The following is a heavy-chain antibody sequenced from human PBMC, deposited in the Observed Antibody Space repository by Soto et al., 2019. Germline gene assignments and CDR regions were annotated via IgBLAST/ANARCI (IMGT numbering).Heavy chain of an antibody. V-gene: IGHV4-39*01. J-gene: IGHJ5*01. D-gene: IGHD3-16*02. CDR1: DVSISSGGCS. CDR3: ARRLDDYVWGSYRKSRTWFDS. Sequence: SETLSLTWGVSDVSISSGGCSWIWFRQPPGKGLEWVGTISYNVDTDYNPSLKSRVTISVDTSKNKFSLKLSSVTAADTAVYYCARRLDDYVWGSYRKSRTWFDSWGQGTLVTVSS. CDR2: ISYNVDT.